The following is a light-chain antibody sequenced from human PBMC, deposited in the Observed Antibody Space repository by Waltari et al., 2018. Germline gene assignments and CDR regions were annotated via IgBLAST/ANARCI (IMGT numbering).Light chain of an antibody. CDR3: QQYNDWPLT. Sequence: EIVMTQFPATLSVSPGDSAPLTCRASQSISRDLAWYQQKPGQAPRLLISGASTRATGISGRFSGSGSGTDFTLTITSLQSEDFAVYYCQQYNDWPLTFGGGTKVEIK. CDR1: QSISRD. J-gene: IGKJ4*01. V-gene: IGKV3-15*01. CDR2: GAS.